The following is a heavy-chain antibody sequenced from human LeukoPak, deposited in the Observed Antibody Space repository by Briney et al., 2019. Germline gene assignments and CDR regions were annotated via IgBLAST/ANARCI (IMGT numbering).Heavy chain of an antibody. D-gene: IGHD3-9*01. CDR1: GFTFSSYA. V-gene: IGHV3-21*01. CDR3: ARDHWDILTGYYIDY. Sequence: GGSLRLSCAASGFTFSSYAMHWVRQAPGKGLEWVSSISSSSRYLYYADSVKGRFTISRDNAKNSLYLQMNSLRAEDTAVYYCARDHWDILTGYYIDYWGQGTLVTVSS. J-gene: IGHJ4*02. CDR2: ISSSSRYL.